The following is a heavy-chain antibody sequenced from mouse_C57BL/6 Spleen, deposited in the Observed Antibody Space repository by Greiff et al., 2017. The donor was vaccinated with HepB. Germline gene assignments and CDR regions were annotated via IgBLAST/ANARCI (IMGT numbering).Heavy chain of an antibody. Sequence: EVQLQQSGAELVRPGASVKLSCTASGFNIKDDYMHWVKQRPEQGLEWIGWIDPENGDTEYASKFQGKATITADTSSNTAYLQLSSLTSEDTAGYYCTRPLLDSSGYEGGAMDYWGQGTAVTVSS. CDR2: IDPENGDT. CDR3: TRPLLDSSGYEGGAMDY. J-gene: IGHJ4*01. V-gene: IGHV14-4*01. CDR1: GFNIKDDY. D-gene: IGHD3-2*02.